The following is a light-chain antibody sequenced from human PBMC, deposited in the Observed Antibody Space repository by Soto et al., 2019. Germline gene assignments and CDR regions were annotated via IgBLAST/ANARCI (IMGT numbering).Light chain of an antibody. CDR3: LQYYTTPEA. V-gene: IGKV4-1*01. J-gene: IGKJ1*01. CDR2: WAS. Sequence: DIVMTQSPDSLAVSLGERATINCKSSQSNLYSSNNKNYLAWYQQKPGQRPKLLIYWASTRESGVPDRFSGSGSGTDVTLTISSLQAEDAAVYYCLQYYTTPEAFGQGTKVEIK. CDR1: QSNLYSSNNKNY.